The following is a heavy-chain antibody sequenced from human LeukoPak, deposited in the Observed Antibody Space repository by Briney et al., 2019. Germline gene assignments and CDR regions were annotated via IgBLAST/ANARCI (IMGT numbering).Heavy chain of an antibody. CDR2: INPNSGGT. D-gene: IGHD3-22*01. CDR1: GYTFTSYD. CDR3: ARDSPYYYDSSGYSG. J-gene: IGHJ4*02. V-gene: IGHV1-2*06. Sequence: ASVKVSCKASGYTFTSYDINWVRQATGQGLEWMGRINPNSGGTNYAQKFQGRVTMTRDTSISTAYMELSRLRSDDTAVYYCARDSPYYYDSSGYSGWGQGTLVTVSS.